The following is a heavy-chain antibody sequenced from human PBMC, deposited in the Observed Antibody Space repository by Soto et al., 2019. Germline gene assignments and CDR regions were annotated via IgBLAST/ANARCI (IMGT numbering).Heavy chain of an antibody. Sequence: ETSAKVSCKACGGTFSSYTISWVRQAPGQGLEWMGRIIPILGIANYAQKFQGRVTITADKSTSTAYMELSSLRSEDTAVYYCARVLNWFDPWGQGTLVTVSS. CDR2: IIPILGIA. CDR1: GGTFSSYT. V-gene: IGHV1-69*02. CDR3: ARVLNWFDP. J-gene: IGHJ5*02.